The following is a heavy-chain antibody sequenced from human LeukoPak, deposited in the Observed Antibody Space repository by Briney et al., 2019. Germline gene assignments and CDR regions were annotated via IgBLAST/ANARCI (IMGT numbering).Heavy chain of an antibody. V-gene: IGHV4-4*07. CDR2: IYTSGST. CDR1: GYSISSGYY. Sequence: PSETLSLTCIVSGYSISSGYYWSWIRQPAGKGLEWIGRIYTSGSTNYNPSLKSRVTMSVDTSKNQFSLKLSSVTAADTAVYYCARDPRIAVAGTAYNWFDPWGQGTLVTVSS. CDR3: ARDPRIAVAGTAYNWFDP. J-gene: IGHJ5*02. D-gene: IGHD6-19*01.